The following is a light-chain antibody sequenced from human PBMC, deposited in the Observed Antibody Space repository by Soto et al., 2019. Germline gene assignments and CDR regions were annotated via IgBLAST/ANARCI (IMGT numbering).Light chain of an antibody. Sequence: QSALTQPASVSGSPGQSITISCTGTSSDVGNYNLVSWYQHDPGKAPKLLIYEGSKRPSGVSDRFSGSKSGNTASLTISGLQAEDEADYYCCSYASSSTYVFGTGNKVTVL. CDR1: SSDVGNYNL. J-gene: IGLJ1*01. CDR3: CSYASSSTYV. CDR2: EGS. V-gene: IGLV2-23*01.